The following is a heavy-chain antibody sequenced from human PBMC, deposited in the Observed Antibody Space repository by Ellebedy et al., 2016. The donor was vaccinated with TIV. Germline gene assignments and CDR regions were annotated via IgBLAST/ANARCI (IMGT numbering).Heavy chain of an antibody. Sequence: DSVKVSCXASGYTFTSYYMHWVRQAPGQGLEWMGIINPSGGSTSYAQKFQGRVTITADESTSTAYMELSSLRSEDTAVYYCARGRRDGYSPMPPGWDAFDIWGQGTMVTVSS. V-gene: IGHV1-46*01. CDR1: GYTFTSYY. CDR3: ARGRRDGYSPMPPGWDAFDI. D-gene: IGHD5-24*01. J-gene: IGHJ3*02. CDR2: INPSGGST.